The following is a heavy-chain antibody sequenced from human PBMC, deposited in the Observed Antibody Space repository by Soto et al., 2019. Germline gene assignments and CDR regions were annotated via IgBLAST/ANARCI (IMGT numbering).Heavy chain of an antibody. Sequence: SETLSLTCSVSGFAISRGYYWSWVRQPPGKGLEWIGSIYPSVSSYHNPSLATRLRLSIDTSRNQFTLNLTSVTAADTALYFCAREKVGTTFFDNWGQGIQVTVS. CDR3: AREKVGTTFFDN. V-gene: IGHV4-38-2*02. J-gene: IGHJ4*02. CDR1: GFAISRGYY. CDR2: IYPSVSS. D-gene: IGHD1-1*01.